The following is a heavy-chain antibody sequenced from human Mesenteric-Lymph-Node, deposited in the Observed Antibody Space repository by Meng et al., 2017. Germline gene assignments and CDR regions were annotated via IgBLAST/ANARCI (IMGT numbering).Heavy chain of an antibody. CDR2: IKQDGSEK. J-gene: IGHJ4*02. CDR3: ARARGVSY. D-gene: IGHD2-8*01. Sequence: GESLKISCAASGFAFNNAWMSWVRQPPGKGLEWVGTIKQDGSEKSYVDSVKGRFTISRDNAKNSLYLQMDSLRAEDTAVYYCARARGVSYWGQGALVTVSS. CDR1: GFAFNNAW. V-gene: IGHV3-7*01.